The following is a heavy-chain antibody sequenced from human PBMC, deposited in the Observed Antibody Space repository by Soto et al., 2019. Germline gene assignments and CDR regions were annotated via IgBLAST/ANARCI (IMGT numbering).Heavy chain of an antibody. J-gene: IGHJ4*02. Sequence: SETLSLTCTVSGGPISSSSYYWGWIRQPPGKGLEWIGSIYYSGSTYYNPSLKSRVTISVDTSKNQFSLKLSSVTAADTAVYYCARRGAVAATTYDYWGQGTLVTVSS. V-gene: IGHV4-39*01. CDR2: IYYSGST. CDR1: GGPISSSSYY. CDR3: ARRGAVAATTYDY. D-gene: IGHD2-15*01.